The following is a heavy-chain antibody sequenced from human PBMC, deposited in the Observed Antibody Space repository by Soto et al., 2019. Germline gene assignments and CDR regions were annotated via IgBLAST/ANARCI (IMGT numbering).Heavy chain of an antibody. CDR3: ARMESFGSLNWFDP. CDR1: GYTFTNND. CDR2: MNPGSGDT. J-gene: IGHJ5*02. D-gene: IGHD5-18*01. V-gene: IGHV1-8*01. Sequence: ASVKVSCKASGYTFTNNDVSLVQHATGQGLEWMGWMNPGSGDTGYAQKFQGRVTMTRDISIATAYMELNSLTSEDTAIYYCARMESFGSLNWFDPWGQGTLVTVSS.